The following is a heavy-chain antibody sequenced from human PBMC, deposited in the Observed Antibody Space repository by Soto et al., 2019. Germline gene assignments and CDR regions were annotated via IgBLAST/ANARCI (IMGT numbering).Heavy chain of an antibody. Sequence: PGGSLRLSCAASGFTFSDYYMSWIRQAPGKGLEWVSYISSSGSTIYYADSVKGRFTISRDNAKNSLYLQMNSLRAEDTAVYYCARESVSQLGLYYYYGMDVWGQGTTVTVSS. CDR3: ARESVSQLGLYYYYGMDV. V-gene: IGHV3-11*01. CDR1: GFTFSDYY. CDR2: ISSSGSTI. J-gene: IGHJ6*02. D-gene: IGHD6-13*01.